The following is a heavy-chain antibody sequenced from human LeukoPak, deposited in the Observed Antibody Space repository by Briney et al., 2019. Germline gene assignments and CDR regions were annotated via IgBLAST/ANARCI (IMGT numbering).Heavy chain of an antibody. CDR3: ARGAPYGDYYYFDY. D-gene: IGHD4-17*01. CDR2: INPNSGGT. CDR1: GYTFTGYY. Sequence: EASVKVSCKASGYTFTGYYMHWVGRPLEKGLGWWGWINPNSGGTNYAQKFQGRVTMTRDTSISTAYMELSRLRSDDTAVYYCARGAPYGDYYYFDYWGQGTLVTVSS. J-gene: IGHJ4*02. V-gene: IGHV1-2*02.